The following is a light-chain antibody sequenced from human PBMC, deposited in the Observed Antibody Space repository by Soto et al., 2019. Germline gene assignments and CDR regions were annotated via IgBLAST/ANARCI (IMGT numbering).Light chain of an antibody. V-gene: IGKV1-16*02. J-gene: IGKJ3*01. CDR1: QDISNY. CDR3: QQYNSFPFT. Sequence: DIQITQSPSSLSASVGDRVTITCRASQDISNYLAWFQPKAGKAPKSLIYAASSSQSRVPSKFIASRSGTDFTLTISSLQPEDFATYYCQQYNSFPFTFGPGTRVDIK. CDR2: AAS.